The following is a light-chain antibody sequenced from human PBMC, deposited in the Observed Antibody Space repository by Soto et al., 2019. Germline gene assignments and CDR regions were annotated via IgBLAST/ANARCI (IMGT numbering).Light chain of an antibody. V-gene: IGLV1-40*01. CDR2: GNS. CDR3: QSHDSSLSGSV. Sequence: QSVLTQPPSVFGAPGQRVTISCTGSSSNIGAGYDVHWYQQLPGTAPKLLIYGNSNRPSGVPDRFSGSKSGTSASLAITGLQAEDEADYYCQSHDSSLSGSVFGGGTKLTVL. CDR1: SSNIGAGYD. J-gene: IGLJ3*02.